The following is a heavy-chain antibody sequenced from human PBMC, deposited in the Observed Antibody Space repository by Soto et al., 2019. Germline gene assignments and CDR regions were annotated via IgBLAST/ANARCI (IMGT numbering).Heavy chain of an antibody. CDR3: ARVPYDFWSGYFGGMDV. V-gene: IGHV1-3*01. J-gene: IGHJ6*02. Sequence: ASVKVSCKASGYTFTSYAMHWVRQAPGQRLEWMGWINAGNGNTKYSQKFQGRVTITRDTSVSTAYMELSSLRSEDTAVYYCARVPYDFWSGYFGGMDVWGQGTTVTVSS. CDR1: GYTFTSYA. CDR2: INAGNGNT. D-gene: IGHD3-3*01.